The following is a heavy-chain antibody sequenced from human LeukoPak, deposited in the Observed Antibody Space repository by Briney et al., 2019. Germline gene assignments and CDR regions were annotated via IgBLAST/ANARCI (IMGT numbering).Heavy chain of an antibody. D-gene: IGHD3-22*01. CDR2: IYYNGST. CDR1: GGSISSGGYY. V-gene: IGHV4-31*03. J-gene: IGHJ3*02. CDR3: ASASYYYDSRAFDI. Sequence: SQTLSLTCTVSGGSISSGGYYWSWIRQHPGKGLEWIGYIYYNGSTYYNPSLKSRVTISVDTSKNQFSLKLSSVTAADTAVYHCASASYYYDSRAFDIWGQGTMVTVSS.